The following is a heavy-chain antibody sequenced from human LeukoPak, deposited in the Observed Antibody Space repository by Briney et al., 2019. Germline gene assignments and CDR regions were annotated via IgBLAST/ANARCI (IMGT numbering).Heavy chain of an antibody. V-gene: IGHV3-66*01. D-gene: IGHD1-26*01. Sequence: GGSLRLSCAASGFTVSSNYMSWVRQAPGKGLEWVSVIYSGSSTYYADSVKGRFTISRDNSKNTLYLQMNSLRAEDTAVYYCARDESGSFDYWGQGTLVTVSS. CDR3: ARDESGSFDY. CDR2: IYSGSST. CDR1: GFTVSSNY. J-gene: IGHJ4*02.